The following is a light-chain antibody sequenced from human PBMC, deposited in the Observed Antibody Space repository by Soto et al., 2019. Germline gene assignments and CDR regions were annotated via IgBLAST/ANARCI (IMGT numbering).Light chain of an antibody. CDR1: QSVSSY. CDR2: DAS. Sequence: EIVLTQSPATLSLSPGERATLSCRASQSVSSYLAWYQQKSGQAPRLLIYDASNRATGIPARFSGSGSGTDFSLTISILEPEDFAVYYCQQRSNWPPKYTFGQGTKLEIK. V-gene: IGKV3-11*01. CDR3: QQRSNWPPKYT. J-gene: IGKJ2*01.